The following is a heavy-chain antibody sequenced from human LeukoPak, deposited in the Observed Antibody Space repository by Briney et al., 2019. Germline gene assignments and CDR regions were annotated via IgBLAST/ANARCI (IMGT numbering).Heavy chain of an antibody. D-gene: IGHD6-19*01. J-gene: IGHJ3*02. CDR2: IWYDGSNK. CDR1: GFTFSSYG. V-gene: IGHV3-33*01. Sequence: GESLRLSCAASGFTFSSYGMHWVRQAPGKGLEWVAVIWYDGSNKYYADSVKGRFTTSRDNSKNTLYLQMNSLRAEDTAVYYCARVRSSGWYKNAFDIWGQGTMVTVSS. CDR3: ARVRSSGWYKNAFDI.